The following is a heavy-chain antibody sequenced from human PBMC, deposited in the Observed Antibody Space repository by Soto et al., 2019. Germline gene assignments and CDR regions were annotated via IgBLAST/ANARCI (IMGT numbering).Heavy chain of an antibody. D-gene: IGHD5-12*01. CDR1: GYSFTSYW. CDR3: AGSPRGYDLYFDY. V-gene: IGHV5-51*01. CDR2: IYPGDSDT. J-gene: IGHJ4*02. Sequence: GESLKISCKGSGYSFTSYWIGWVRQMPGKDLEWMGIIYPGDSDTRYSPSFQGQVAISADKSISTAYLQWSSLKASDTAMYYCAGSPRGYDLYFDYWGQGTLVTVSS.